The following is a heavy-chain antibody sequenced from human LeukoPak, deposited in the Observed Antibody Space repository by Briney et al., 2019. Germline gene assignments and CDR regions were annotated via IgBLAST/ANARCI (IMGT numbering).Heavy chain of an antibody. Sequence: ASVKVSCKASGYTFTGYYMHWVRQAPGQGLEWMGWINPNGGGTNYAQKFQGRVTMTRDTSISTAYMELSRLRSDDTAVYYCARKYYYDSSGYYSDAFDIWGQGTMVTVSS. CDR2: INPNGGGT. J-gene: IGHJ3*02. V-gene: IGHV1-2*02. CDR3: ARKYYYDSSGYYSDAFDI. CDR1: GYTFTGYY. D-gene: IGHD3-22*01.